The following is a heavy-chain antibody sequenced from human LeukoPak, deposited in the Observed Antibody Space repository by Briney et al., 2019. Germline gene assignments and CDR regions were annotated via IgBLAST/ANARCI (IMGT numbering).Heavy chain of an antibody. CDR3: AKRPSDYGDYVSYFDY. V-gene: IGHV3-30*18. CDR2: ISDDGRSK. D-gene: IGHD4-17*01. CDR1: GFSFISYG. Sequence: PGGSLRLSCAASGFSFISYGMHWVRQAPGKGLEWVGVISDDGRSKDYADSVKGRCTISRDNSKDTLYLQMNSLRDEDTAVYYCAKRPSDYGDYVSYFDYWGQGTLVTVSS. J-gene: IGHJ4*02.